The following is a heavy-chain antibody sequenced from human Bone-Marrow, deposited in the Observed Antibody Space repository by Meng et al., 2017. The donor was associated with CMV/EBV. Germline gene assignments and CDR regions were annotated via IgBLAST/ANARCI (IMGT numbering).Heavy chain of an antibody. CDR2: MNPNSGNT. V-gene: IGHV1-8*03. Sequence: ASVKVSCKVSGYSFTSYDINWVRQATGQGLEWMGWMNPNSGNTGYAQKFQGRVTITRNTSISTAYMELSSLRSDDTAVYYCARDFLYDDFWSGYFSYYGMDVWGQGTTVTVSS. D-gene: IGHD3-3*01. CDR1: GYSFTSYD. CDR3: ARDFLYDDFWSGYFSYYGMDV. J-gene: IGHJ6*02.